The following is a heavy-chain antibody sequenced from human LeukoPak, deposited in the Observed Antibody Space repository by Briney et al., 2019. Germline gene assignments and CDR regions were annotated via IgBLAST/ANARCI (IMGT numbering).Heavy chain of an antibody. CDR3: ARDRAAMIVVYHAFDI. J-gene: IGHJ3*02. V-gene: IGHV3-74*01. Sequence: GGSLRLSCAASGFTFSSYWMHWVRQDPGKGLVWVSRINTDGNITTYAASVKGRFTISRDNAKNTLFLKMNSLRAEDTAVYYCARDRAAMIVVYHAFDIWGQGTMVTVSS. CDR2: INTDGNIT. CDR1: GFTFSSYW. D-gene: IGHD3-22*01.